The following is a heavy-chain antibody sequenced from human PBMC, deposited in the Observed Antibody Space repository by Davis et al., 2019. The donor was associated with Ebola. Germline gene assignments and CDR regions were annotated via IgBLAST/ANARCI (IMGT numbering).Heavy chain of an antibody. V-gene: IGHV4-30-2*01. CDR3: ARGAERSDWFDP. CDR2: IYYSGNT. CDR1: GGSISSGGYS. J-gene: IGHJ5*02. D-gene: IGHD1-26*01. Sequence: MPSETLSLTCTVSGGSISSGGYSWNWLRQPPGKDLEWIGYIYYSGNTYYNPSLKSRVTISLDRSKNRFSLRLSSVTAADTAVYYCARGAERSDWFDPWGQGTLVTVSS.